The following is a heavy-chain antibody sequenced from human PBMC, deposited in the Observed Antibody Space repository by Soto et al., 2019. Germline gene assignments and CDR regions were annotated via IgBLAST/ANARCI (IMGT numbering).Heavy chain of an antibody. V-gene: IGHV1-3*01. J-gene: IGHJ5*02. CDR3: ARDPSRPAVTIFGVVPSGGFDP. D-gene: IGHD3-3*01. Sequence: ASVKVSCKASGYTFTSYAMHWVRQAPGQRLEWMGWINAGNGNTKYSQKFQGRVTITRDTSASTAYMELSSLRSEDTAVYYCARDPSRPAVTIFGVVPSGGFDPWGQGTLVTSPQ. CDR2: INAGNGNT. CDR1: GYTFTSYA.